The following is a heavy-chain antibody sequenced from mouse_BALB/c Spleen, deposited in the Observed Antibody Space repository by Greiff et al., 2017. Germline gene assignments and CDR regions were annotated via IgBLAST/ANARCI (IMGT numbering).Heavy chain of an antibody. CDR3: ARSDYYGSRSFDY. Sequence: EVNLVESGGGLVQPGGSRKLSCAASGFTFSSFAMYWVRQPPEKGLEWVAYISSGSSTIYYADTVKGRFTISRDNPKNTLFLQMTSLRSEDTAMYYCARSDYYGSRSFDYWGQGTTLTVSS. D-gene: IGHD1-1*01. J-gene: IGHJ2*01. CDR2: ISSGSSTI. CDR1: GFTFSSFA. V-gene: IGHV5-17*02.